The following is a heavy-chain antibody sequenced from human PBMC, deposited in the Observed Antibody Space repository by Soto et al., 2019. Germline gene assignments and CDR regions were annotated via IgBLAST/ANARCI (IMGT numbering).Heavy chain of an antibody. V-gene: IGHV3-21*02. J-gene: IGHJ4*02. Sequence: EVQLVESGGGLVKPRGSLRLSCAASGFTFSSYSMNWVRQAPGKGLEWVSSISSTSSYIYYADSVRGRFTISRDTAKNSLYLQLNSLRAEDTAVYYCARDPSYFDFWGQGTLVTVSS. CDR3: ARDPSYFDF. CDR1: GFTFSSYS. CDR2: ISSTSSYI.